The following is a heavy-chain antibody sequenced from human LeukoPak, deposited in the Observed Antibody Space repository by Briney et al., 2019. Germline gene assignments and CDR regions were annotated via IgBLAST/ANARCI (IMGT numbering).Heavy chain of an antibody. J-gene: IGHJ2*01. V-gene: IGHV4-34*01. Sequence: SETLSLTCAVYGGSFSGYYWSWIRQPPGKGLEWIGEINHSGSTNYNPSLKSRVTISVDTSKNQFSLKLSSVTAADTAVYYCARGDGQLPFDLWGCGTLVTVSS. CDR3: ARGDGQLPFDL. CDR2: INHSGST. CDR1: GGSFSGYY. D-gene: IGHD6-6*01.